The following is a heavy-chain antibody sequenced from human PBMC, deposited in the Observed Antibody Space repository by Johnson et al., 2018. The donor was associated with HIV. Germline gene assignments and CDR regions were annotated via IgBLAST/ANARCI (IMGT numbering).Heavy chain of an antibody. D-gene: IGHD6-13*01. Sequence: QVQLVESGGGLVKPGGSLRLSCAASGFTFSDYYMSWIRQAPGQGLEWVSYISSSGSTIHYADSVKGRFTISRNNAKNSLYLQTNSLRAEDTAVYYCARDSPQLVGDAFDIWGQGTMVTVSS. CDR1: GFTFSDYY. J-gene: IGHJ3*02. CDR2: ISSSGSTI. CDR3: ARDSPQLVGDAFDI. V-gene: IGHV3-11*04.